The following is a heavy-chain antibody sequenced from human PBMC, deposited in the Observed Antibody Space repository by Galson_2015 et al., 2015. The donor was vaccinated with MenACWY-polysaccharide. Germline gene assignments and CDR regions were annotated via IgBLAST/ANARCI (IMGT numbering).Heavy chain of an antibody. CDR1: GFTFRSSW. D-gene: IGHD6-6*01. J-gene: IGHJ4*02. Sequence: SLRLSCAASGFTFRSSWMHWVRHAPGKGLVWVSRILSAGSSTSYADSVRGRFTISRDNAKNMLHLQMNGLRGEDTAVYYCTGGSQYSANDGGDWGQGTLVTVSS. V-gene: IGHV3-74*01. CDR2: ILSAGSST. CDR3: TGGSQYSANDGGD.